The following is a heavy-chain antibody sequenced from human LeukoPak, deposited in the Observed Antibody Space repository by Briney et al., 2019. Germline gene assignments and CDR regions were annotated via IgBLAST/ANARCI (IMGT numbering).Heavy chain of an antibody. D-gene: IGHD3-9*01. CDR2: INHSGST. J-gene: IGHJ6*04. V-gene: IGHV4-34*01. CDR1: GGSFSGYY. Sequence: SETLSLTCAVYGGSFSGYYWSWIRQPPGKGLEWIGDINHSGSTNYNPSLKSRVTISVDTSKNQFSLKLSSVTAADTAVYYCARSRYFDWPYYYYYGMDAWGKGTTVTVSS. CDR3: ARSRYFDWPYYYYYGMDA.